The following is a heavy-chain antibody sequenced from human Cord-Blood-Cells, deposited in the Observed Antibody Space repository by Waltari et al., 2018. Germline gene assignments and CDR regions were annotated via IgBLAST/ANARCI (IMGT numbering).Heavy chain of an antibody. Sequence: EVQLVESGGGLVQPGGSLKLSCAASGFTFSGSAMHWVRQASGKGLEWFGRIRSKANSYATAYAASVKGRFTISRDDSKNTAYLQMNSLKTEDTAVYYCTRHLLDPFDYWGQGTLVTVSS. CDR3: TRHLLDPFDY. CDR2: IRSKANSYAT. J-gene: IGHJ4*02. D-gene: IGHD2-21*01. V-gene: IGHV3-73*02. CDR1: GFTFSGSA.